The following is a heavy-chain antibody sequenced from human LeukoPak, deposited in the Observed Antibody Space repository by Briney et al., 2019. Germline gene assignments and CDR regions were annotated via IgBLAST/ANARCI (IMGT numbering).Heavy chain of an antibody. D-gene: IGHD3-22*01. V-gene: IGHV3-7*04. CDR3: ARVLHKRNYDSSVYYGY. J-gene: IGHJ4*02. CDR1: GFTFSNYW. CDR2: IKQDGSEK. Sequence: PGGSLRLSCAVSGFTFSNYWMSWVRQAPGKGLEWVANIKQDGSEKYYVDSVKGRFTISRDNAKNSLYLQMNSLRAEDTAVYYCARVLHKRNYDSSVYYGYWGQGTLVTVSS.